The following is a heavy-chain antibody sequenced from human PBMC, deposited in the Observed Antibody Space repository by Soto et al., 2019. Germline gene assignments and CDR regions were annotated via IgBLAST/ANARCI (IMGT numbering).Heavy chain of an antibody. D-gene: IGHD1-26*01. CDR2: IIPFFGTS. CDR1: GGTFSSYP. CDR3: ARVGHITNYGMAV. J-gene: IGHJ6*02. V-gene: IGHV1-69*01. Sequence: QVQLVQSGAEVKKPGSSVNVSCEASGGTFSSYPINWVRQSPGQGLEWMGGIIPFFGTSNYAQKFQGRVTITADDSTSTAYMELRSLRSEDTAVYYCARVGHITNYGMAVWGQGTTVTVSS.